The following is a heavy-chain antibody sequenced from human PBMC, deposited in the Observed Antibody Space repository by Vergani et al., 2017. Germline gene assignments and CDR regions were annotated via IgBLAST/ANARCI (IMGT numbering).Heavy chain of an antibody. CDR1: GFTFSSYW. D-gene: IGHD5-18*01. Sequence: EVQLVESGGGLVQPGGSLRLSCAASGFTFSSYWMSWVRQAPGKGLEWVANIKQDGNEKYYVDSVKGRFTISRDNAKNSLYLQMNSLRAEDTAVYYCARGDTAMDMDYWGQGTLVTVSS. CDR3: ARGDTAMDMDY. CDR2: IKQDGNEK. J-gene: IGHJ4*02. V-gene: IGHV3-7*03.